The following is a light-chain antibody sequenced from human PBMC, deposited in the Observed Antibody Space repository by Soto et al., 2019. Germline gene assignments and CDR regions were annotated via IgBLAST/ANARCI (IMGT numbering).Light chain of an antibody. CDR2: DVT. J-gene: IGLJ1*01. CDR1: SSDVGAYKY. Sequence: QSVLTQPASVSGSPGQSITISCTGTSSDVGAYKYVSWYQQHPGKAPKLMIYDVTNRPSGVSNRFSGSKSGNTASLTISGLQAEDEADYSCSSYTASTTNVFGTGTKVTVL. CDR3: SSYTASTTNV. V-gene: IGLV2-14*01.